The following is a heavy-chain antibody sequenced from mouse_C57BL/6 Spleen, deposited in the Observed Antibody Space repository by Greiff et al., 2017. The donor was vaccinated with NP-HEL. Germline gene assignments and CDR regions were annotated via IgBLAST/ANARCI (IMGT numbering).Heavy chain of an antibody. D-gene: IGHD3-3*01. Sequence: EVQRVESGGGLVKPGGSLKLSCAASGFTFSDYGMHWVRQAPEKGLEWVAYISSGSSTIYYVDTVKGRFTISRDNAKNTLFLQMTSLRSEDTAMYYCARENGTGFAYWGQGTLVTVSA. CDR1: GFTFSDYG. CDR2: ISSGSSTI. CDR3: ARENGTGFAY. V-gene: IGHV5-17*01. J-gene: IGHJ3*01.